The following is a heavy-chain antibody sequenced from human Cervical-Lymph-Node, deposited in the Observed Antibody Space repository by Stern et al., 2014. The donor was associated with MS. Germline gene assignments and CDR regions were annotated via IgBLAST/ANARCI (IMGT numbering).Heavy chain of an antibody. J-gene: IGHJ5*02. V-gene: IGHV5-51*01. CDR1: GYSFTNSW. CDR3: ARQGWATTSCHPIDP. D-gene: IGHD2-2*01. CDR2: ISPVDSET. Sequence: EVQLVESGAEVKKPGQSLKISCKGSGYSFTNSWIGWVRQMPGKGLELMGIISPVDSETRYSPSFQGQVTLSVDKFTNTASFQWSSLGASDTPMYYCARQGWATTSCHPIDPGGQGPLIPVPS.